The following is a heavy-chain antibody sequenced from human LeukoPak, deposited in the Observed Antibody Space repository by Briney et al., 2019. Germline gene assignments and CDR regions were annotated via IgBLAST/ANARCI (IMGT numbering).Heavy chain of an antibody. CDR1: GYTFTSYG. CDR3: AVSRGSSVAAIPHAFDI. Sequence: ASVKVSRKASGYTFTSYGISWVRQAPGQGLEWMGWISAYNGNTNYAQKLQGRVTMTTDTSTSTAYMELRSLRSDDTAVYYCAVSRGSSVAAIPHAFDIWGQGTMVTVSS. V-gene: IGHV1-18*01. CDR2: ISAYNGNT. D-gene: IGHD2-2*02. J-gene: IGHJ3*02.